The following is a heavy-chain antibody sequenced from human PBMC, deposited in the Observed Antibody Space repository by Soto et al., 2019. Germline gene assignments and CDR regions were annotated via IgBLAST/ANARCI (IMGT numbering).Heavy chain of an antibody. CDR1: GFNFRIYT. Sequence: EVPLVESGGGLVQPGGSLRLSCAASGFNFRIYTMNWVRQAPGKGLEWVSYISSSSTTIYYADSVKGRFTISRDNAKNSLYLQMNSLRAEDTAVYYCAPTTNWFDPWGQGTLVTVSS. CDR2: ISSSSTTI. V-gene: IGHV3-48*01. J-gene: IGHJ5*02. D-gene: IGHD1-1*01. CDR3: APTTNWFDP.